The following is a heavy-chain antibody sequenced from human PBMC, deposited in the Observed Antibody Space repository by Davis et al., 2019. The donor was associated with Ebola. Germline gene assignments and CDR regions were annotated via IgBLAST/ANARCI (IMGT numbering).Heavy chain of an antibody. V-gene: IGHV3-33*01. Sequence: GESLKISCAASGFSVSTYGMHWVRQAPGKGLEWVAVIWYDGSNKYYADSVKGRFTISRDNSKNTLYLQMNSLRAEDTAVYYCARDSRIYRSDGVGYWGQGTLVTVSS. CDR2: IWYDGSNK. D-gene: IGHD1-26*01. CDR1: GFSVSTYG. J-gene: IGHJ4*02. CDR3: ARDSRIYRSDGVGY.